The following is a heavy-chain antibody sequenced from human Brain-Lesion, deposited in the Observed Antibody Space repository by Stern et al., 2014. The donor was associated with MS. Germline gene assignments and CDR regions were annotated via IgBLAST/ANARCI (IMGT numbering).Heavy chain of an antibody. D-gene: IGHD6-19*01. Sequence: QVQLVQSGGGVVQPGRALRLSCAVSGFTFSSYGMDWVRQAPGKGQEWVAGFWFDGTKKNYIESVKGRFTISRDNSKNTLSLQMTSLRAEDTAVYYCAKDKKDSSGWNLYFYGMDVWGQGTTVIVSS. CDR3: AKDKKDSSGWNLYFYGMDV. CDR1: GFTFSSYG. CDR2: FWFDGTKK. V-gene: IGHV3-33*06. J-gene: IGHJ6*02.